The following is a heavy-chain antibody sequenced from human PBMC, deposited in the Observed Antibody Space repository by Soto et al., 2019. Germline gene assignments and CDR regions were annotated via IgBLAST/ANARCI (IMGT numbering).Heavy chain of an antibody. CDR3: AKDPGYMTTVSNWYFDL. V-gene: IGHV3-30*18. CDR2: ISYDGSNK. Sequence: GGSLRLSSAASGFTFSSYGMHWVRQAPGKGLEWVAVISYDGSNKYYADSVKGRFTISRDNSKNTLYLQMNSLRAEDTAVYYCAKDPGYMTTVSNWYFDLWGRGTLVTVSS. CDR1: GFTFSSYG. D-gene: IGHD4-17*01. J-gene: IGHJ2*01.